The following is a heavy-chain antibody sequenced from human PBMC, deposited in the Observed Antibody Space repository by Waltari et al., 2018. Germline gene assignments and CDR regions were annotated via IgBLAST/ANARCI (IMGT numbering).Heavy chain of an antibody. CDR3: ARAGTTLIWGVAE. V-gene: IGHV1-46*01. J-gene: IGHJ4*02. CDR1: GYTFTDYS. D-gene: IGHD3-10*01. Sequence: QVQLVQSGAEVKRPGASVKVSCKTSGYTFTDYSMHWVLQAPGQGLEWMGIINPSGGGTTYTQKFQDRVTMTRDTSTNTVYMELSSLRSEDTAVYYCARAGTTLIWGVAEWGQGTLVTVSS. CDR2: INPSGGGT.